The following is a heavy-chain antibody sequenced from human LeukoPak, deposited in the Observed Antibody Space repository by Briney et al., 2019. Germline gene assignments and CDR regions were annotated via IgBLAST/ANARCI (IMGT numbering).Heavy chain of an antibody. CDR1: GFTFSSYS. J-gene: IGHJ4*02. CDR2: ISSSSSYI. V-gene: IGHV3-21*01. CDR3: TTEPYYYDSSGNYLWYFDY. Sequence: GGSLRLSCAASGFTFSSYSMNWVRQAPGKGLEWVSSISSSSSYIYYADSVKGRFTISRDNAKNSLYLQMNSLRAEDTAVYYCTTEPYYYDSSGNYLWYFDYWGQGTLVTVSS. D-gene: IGHD3-22*01.